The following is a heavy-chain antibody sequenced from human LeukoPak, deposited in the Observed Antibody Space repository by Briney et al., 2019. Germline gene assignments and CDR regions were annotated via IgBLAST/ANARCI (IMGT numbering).Heavy chain of an antibody. D-gene: IGHD6-13*01. CDR2: INHSGSA. CDR1: GESFSGYY. J-gene: IGHJ4*02. Sequence: PSETLSLTCAVYGESFSGYYWSWIRQPPGKGLEWIGEINHSGSANYNPSLKSRVTISVDTSKNQFSLKLSSVTAADTAVYYCAREGYSSREIDYWGQGTLVTVSS. CDR3: AREGYSSREIDY. V-gene: IGHV4-34*01.